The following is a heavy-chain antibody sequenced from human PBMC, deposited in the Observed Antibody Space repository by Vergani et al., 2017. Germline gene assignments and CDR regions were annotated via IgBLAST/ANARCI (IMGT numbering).Heavy chain of an antibody. CDR3: ARVATLXYCSGGSCLNWFDP. J-gene: IGHJ5*02. Sequence: QVQLQESGPGLVKPPGTLPLTCAVSGDSISSSNWWSWVRQSPGKGLEWIGEIYHSGSTNYNPSLKSRVTISVDKSKNQFSLKLSSVTAADTAVYYCARVATLXYCSGGSCLNWFDPWGQGTLVTVSS. V-gene: IGHV4-4*03. D-gene: IGHD2-15*01. CDR2: IYHSGST. CDR1: GDSISSSNW.